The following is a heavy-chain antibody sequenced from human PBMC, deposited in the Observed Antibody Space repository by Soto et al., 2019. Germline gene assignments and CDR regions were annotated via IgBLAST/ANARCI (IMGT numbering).Heavy chain of an antibody. Sequence: SVKVSCKASGGAFSSYAISWVRQAPGQGLEWMGGIIPIFGTANYAQKFQGRVTITADESTSTAYMELSSLRSEDTAVYYCARARGYCSGGSCYPVMSFDYWGQGTLVTVSS. V-gene: IGHV1-69*13. CDR2: IIPIFGTA. J-gene: IGHJ4*02. CDR1: GGAFSSYA. D-gene: IGHD2-15*01. CDR3: ARARGYCSGGSCYPVMSFDY.